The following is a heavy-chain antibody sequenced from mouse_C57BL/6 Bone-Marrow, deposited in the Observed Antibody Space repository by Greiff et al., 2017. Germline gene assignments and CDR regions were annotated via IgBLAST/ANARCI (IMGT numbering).Heavy chain of an antibody. D-gene: IGHD1-1*01. CDR1: GYTFTSYW. V-gene: IGHV1-69*01. J-gene: IGHJ4*01. Sequence: QVQLQQPGAELVMPGASVKLSCKASGYTFTSYWMHWVKQRPGQGLEWIGEIDPSDSYTNYNQEFKGKSTLTVDKSSSTAYMQLSSLTSEDSAVYYCARDIYYYGSSYAMDYWGQGTSVTVSS. CDR2: IDPSDSYT. CDR3: ARDIYYYGSSYAMDY.